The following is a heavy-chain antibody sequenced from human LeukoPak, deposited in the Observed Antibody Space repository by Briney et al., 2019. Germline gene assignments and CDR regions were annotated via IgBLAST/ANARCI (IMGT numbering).Heavy chain of an antibody. D-gene: IGHD2-21*02. V-gene: IGHV3-23*01. CDR1: GFTFSSYA. Sequence: GGSLRLSCAASGFTFSSYAMSWVRQAPRKGLEWVSAISGSGGSTYYADSVKGRFTISRDNSKNTLYLQMNSLRAEDTAVYYCAKIPAYCGGDCSNYWGQGTLVTVSS. J-gene: IGHJ4*02. CDR3: AKIPAYCGGDCSNY. CDR2: ISGSGGST.